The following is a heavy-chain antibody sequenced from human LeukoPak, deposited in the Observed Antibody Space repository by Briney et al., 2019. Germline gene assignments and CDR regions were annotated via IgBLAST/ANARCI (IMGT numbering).Heavy chain of an antibody. Sequence: PGGSLRLSCAASGFAFSSYWMHWVRQVPGKGRVWLSRINGDGSYTKYADSVKGRFTISRDNAQNTLFLQMNSLSAEDTAVYFCARDKSEYDSSGRGDYWGQGTLVTVSS. CDR2: INGDGSYT. J-gene: IGHJ4*02. CDR1: GFAFSSYW. D-gene: IGHD3-22*01. V-gene: IGHV3-74*03. CDR3: ARDKSEYDSSGRGDY.